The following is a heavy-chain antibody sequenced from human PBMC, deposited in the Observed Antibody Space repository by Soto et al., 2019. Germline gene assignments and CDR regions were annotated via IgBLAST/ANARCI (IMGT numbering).Heavy chain of an antibody. J-gene: IGHJ6*02. CDR1: GGSISSYY. CDR3: ARDLNDYDILTGYYYYYGMDV. D-gene: IGHD3-9*01. Sequence: SETLSLTCTVSGGSISSYYWSWIRQPPGKGLEWIGYIYYSGSTNYNPSLKSRVTISVDTSKNQFSLKLSSVTAADTAVYYCARDLNDYDILTGYYYYYGMDVWGQGTTVTVSS. V-gene: IGHV4-59*01. CDR2: IYYSGST.